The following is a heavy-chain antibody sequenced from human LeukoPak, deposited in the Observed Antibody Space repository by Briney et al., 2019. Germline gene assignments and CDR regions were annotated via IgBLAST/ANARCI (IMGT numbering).Heavy chain of an antibody. CDR1: GFTFSSYA. J-gene: IGHJ4*02. D-gene: IGHD3-10*01. CDR2: ISYDGSNK. Sequence: QTGGSLRLSCAASGFTFSSYAMHWVRQAPGKGLEWVAVISYDGSNKYYADSVKGRFTISRDNSKNTLYLQMNSLRAEDTAVYYRASPAYYYGSGSYSPFDYWGQGTLVTVSS. CDR3: ASPAYYYGSGSYSPFDY. V-gene: IGHV3-30*04.